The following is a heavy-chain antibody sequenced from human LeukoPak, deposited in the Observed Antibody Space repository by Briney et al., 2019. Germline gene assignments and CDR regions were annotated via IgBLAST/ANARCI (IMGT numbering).Heavy chain of an antibody. V-gene: IGHV1-69*05. D-gene: IGHD3-10*01. J-gene: IGHJ5*02. CDR3: ARDARVVRGVPSWFDP. CDR2: IIPIFGTA. CDR1: GGTFSSYA. Sequence: ASVKVSCKASGGTFSSYAISWVRQAPGQGLEWMGGIIPIFGTANYAQKFQGRVTITTDESTSTAYMELSSLRSEDTAVYYCARDARVVRGVPSWFDPWGQGTLVTVSS.